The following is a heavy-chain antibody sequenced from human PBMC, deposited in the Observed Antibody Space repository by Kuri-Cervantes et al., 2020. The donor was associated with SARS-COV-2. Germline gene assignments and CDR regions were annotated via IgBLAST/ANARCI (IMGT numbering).Heavy chain of an antibody. J-gene: IGHJ3*02. CDR3: AKIWLDDAFDI. CDR1: GFTFNSYA. CDR2: ISSNGGST. Sequence: GESLKISCAASGFTFNSYAMHWVRQAPGKGLEYVSAISSNGGSTYYANSVKGRFTISRDNSKNTLYLQMNSLRAEDTAVYYCAKIWLDDAFDIWGQGTMVTVSS. D-gene: IGHD6-19*01. V-gene: IGHV3-64*01.